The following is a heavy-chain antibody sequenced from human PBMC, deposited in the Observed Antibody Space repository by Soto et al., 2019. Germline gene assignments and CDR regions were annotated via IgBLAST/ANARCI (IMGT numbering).Heavy chain of an antibody. J-gene: IGHJ4*02. D-gene: IGHD3-22*01. CDR1: GYTFTSYG. CDR2: INGYNGNT. CDR3: ARVRGYDSSGYSPL. Sequence: RLVQSGAEVKKPGASVKVSCKASGYTFTSYGISWVRQAPGQGLEWMGWINGYNGNTNYAKKLQGRVTMTTDTSTRTAYLELRSLRSDDTAVYYCARVRGYDSSGYSPLWGQGTLVTVSS. V-gene: IGHV1-18*01.